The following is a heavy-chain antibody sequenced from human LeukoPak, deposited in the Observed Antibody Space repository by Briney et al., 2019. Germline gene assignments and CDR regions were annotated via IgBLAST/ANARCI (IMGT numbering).Heavy chain of an antibody. Sequence: GGSLRLSCAVSGFTFSSYVMHWVRQAPGKGLEWVALISYDGSNKYYADSVKGRFTISRDNSKNTLYLQMNSLRAEDTAVYYCATYYYYGSGSYQRFDYWGQGTLVTVSS. CDR3: ATYYYYGSGSYQRFDY. CDR1: GFTFSSYV. D-gene: IGHD3-10*01. CDR2: ISYDGSNK. J-gene: IGHJ4*02. V-gene: IGHV3-30*04.